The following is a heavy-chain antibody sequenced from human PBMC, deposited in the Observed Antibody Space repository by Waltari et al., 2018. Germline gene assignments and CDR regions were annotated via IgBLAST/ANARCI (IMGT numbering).Heavy chain of an antibody. CDR3: ARGETGAVWRDY. CDR2: IYSGGST. J-gene: IGHJ4*02. V-gene: IGHV3-53*01. Sequence: EVVLLVSGGAVIQPGGSLRLSCAACGFTGSRYYMRGVGQATGKGLVLVIGIYSGGSTYYADSVKGRFTISRDNSKNTLYLQMNSLRAEDTAVYYCARGETGAVWRDYWGQGTLVTVSS. CDR1: GFTGSRYY. D-gene: IGHD7-27*01.